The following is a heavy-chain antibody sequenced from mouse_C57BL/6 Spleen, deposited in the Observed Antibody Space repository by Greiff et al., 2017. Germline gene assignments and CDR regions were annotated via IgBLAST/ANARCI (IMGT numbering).Heavy chain of an antibody. J-gene: IGHJ4*01. CDR2: IHPNSGST. D-gene: IGHD2-2*01. CDR3: ARGYVGLYAMDY. Sequence: QVQLQQPGAELVKPGASVKLSCKASGYTFTSYWMHWVKQRPGQGLEWIGMIHPNSGSTNYNEKFKSKATLTVDKSSSTAYMQLSSLTSEDAAVYYCARGYVGLYAMDYWGQGTSVTVSS. V-gene: IGHV1-64*01. CDR1: GYTFTSYW.